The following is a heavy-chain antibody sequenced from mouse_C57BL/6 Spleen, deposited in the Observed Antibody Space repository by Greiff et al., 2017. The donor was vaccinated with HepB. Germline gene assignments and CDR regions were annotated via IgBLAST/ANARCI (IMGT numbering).Heavy chain of an antibody. CDR1: GYTFTSYW. J-gene: IGHJ2*01. Sequence: QVHVKQPGAELVMPGASVKLSCKASGYTFTSYWMHWVKQRPGQGLEWIGEIDPSDSYTNYNQKFKGKSTLTVDKSSSTAYMQLSSLTSEDSAVYYCARGGLRQYYFDYWGQGTTLTVSS. V-gene: IGHV1-69*01. D-gene: IGHD1-1*01. CDR2: IDPSDSYT. CDR3: ARGGLRQYYFDY.